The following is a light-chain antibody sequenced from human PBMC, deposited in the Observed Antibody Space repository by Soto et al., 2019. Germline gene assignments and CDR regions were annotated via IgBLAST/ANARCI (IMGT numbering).Light chain of an antibody. CDR2: EVA. V-gene: IGLV2-8*01. J-gene: IGLJ2*01. CDR1: SSDVGGYDL. CDR3: SSFAGNNNL. Sequence: QSALTQPPSASGSPGQSVTISCTGTSSDVGGYDLVSWYQQHPGKAPKLILYEVAKRPSGVPARFSGSKSGNTASLTVSGLQADDESDYYCSSFAGNNNLFGGGTKL.